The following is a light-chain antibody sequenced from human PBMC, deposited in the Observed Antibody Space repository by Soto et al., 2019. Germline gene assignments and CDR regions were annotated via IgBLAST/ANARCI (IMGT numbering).Light chain of an antibody. V-gene: IGKV1-39*01. Sequence: DVQLTQSPSSLSASVGDRVTITCRASQTLNNYLNWYQHKPGKAPKFLIFASSSLQTGVPSRFSGSAYGTDFTLTIDNLQPEDFATYFCHQAFSFPWTFGQGTKVE. CDR1: QTLNNY. CDR2: ASS. CDR3: HQAFSFPWT. J-gene: IGKJ1*01.